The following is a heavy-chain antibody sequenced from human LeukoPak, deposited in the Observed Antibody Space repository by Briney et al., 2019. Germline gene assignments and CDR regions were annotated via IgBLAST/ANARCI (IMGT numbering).Heavy chain of an antibody. CDR2: ISSSSRDI. V-gene: IGHV3-21*01. CDR3: ARDSDSSGHYYMDYFDY. CDR1: GFTFTSYA. Sequence: GGSLRLSCAASGFTFTSYAMNWVRQAPGKGLEWVSSISSSSRDIDYADSVKGRFTISRDNAWNSLYLQMNSLRAEDTAVYYCARDSDSSGHYYMDYFDYWGQGALVTVSS. D-gene: IGHD3-22*01. J-gene: IGHJ4*02.